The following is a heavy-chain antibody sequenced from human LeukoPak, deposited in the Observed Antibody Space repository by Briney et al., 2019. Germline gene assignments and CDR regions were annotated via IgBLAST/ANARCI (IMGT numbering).Heavy chain of an antibody. CDR3: ARSNFLVEMDV. J-gene: IGHJ6*04. CDR1: GFTDSSNY. CDR2: IYSGGST. D-gene: IGHD2/OR15-2a*01. V-gene: IGHV3-66*02. Sequence: GGSLRLSCAASGFTDSSNYMSWVRQAPGKGLEWVSVIYSGGSTYYADSVKGRFTISRDNSKNTLYLQMNSLRAEDTAVYYCARSNFLVEMDVWGKGTTVTVSS.